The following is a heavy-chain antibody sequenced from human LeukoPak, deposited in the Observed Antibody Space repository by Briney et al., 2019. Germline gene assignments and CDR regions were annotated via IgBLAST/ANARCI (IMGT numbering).Heavy chain of an antibody. J-gene: IGHJ4*02. Sequence: GGSLRLSCAASGFTFSSYGMHWVRQAPGKGLEWVAVIWYDGSNKYYADSVKGRFTISRDNSKNTLYLQMNSLRAEDTAVYYCARDGVYGDYVGYFDYWGQGTLVTVSS. CDR1: GFTFSSYG. V-gene: IGHV3-33*08. D-gene: IGHD4-17*01. CDR2: IWYDGSNK. CDR3: ARDGVYGDYVGYFDY.